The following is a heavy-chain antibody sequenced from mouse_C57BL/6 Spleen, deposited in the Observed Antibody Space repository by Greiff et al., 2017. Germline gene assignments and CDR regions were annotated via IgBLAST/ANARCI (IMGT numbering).Heavy chain of an antibody. CDR3: ARALPGTGYFDV. D-gene: IGHD4-1*01. CDR2: INYDGSST. V-gene: IGHV5-16*01. J-gene: IGHJ1*03. Sequence: EVKLVESEGGLVQPGSSMKLSCTASGFTFSDYYMAWVRQVPEKGLEWVANINYDGSSTYYLVSLKSRFIISRDNAKNILYLQMSSLKSEDTATYYCARALPGTGYFDVWGTGTTVTVSS. CDR1: GFTFSDYY.